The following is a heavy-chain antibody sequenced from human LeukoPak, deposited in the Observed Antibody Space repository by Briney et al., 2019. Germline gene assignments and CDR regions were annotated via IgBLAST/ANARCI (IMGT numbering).Heavy chain of an antibody. Sequence: GGSLRLSCTASGFTFGDYAMNWFRQAPGKGLEWVGFIRSKTYGGTTEYAASVKGRFTISRDDSENIAYLQMSSLKTEDTAMYYCTRDTYGDYAFDYWGQGTLVTVSS. D-gene: IGHD4-17*01. CDR1: GFTFGDYA. CDR2: IRSKTYGGTT. V-gene: IGHV3-49*03. J-gene: IGHJ4*02. CDR3: TRDTYGDYAFDY.